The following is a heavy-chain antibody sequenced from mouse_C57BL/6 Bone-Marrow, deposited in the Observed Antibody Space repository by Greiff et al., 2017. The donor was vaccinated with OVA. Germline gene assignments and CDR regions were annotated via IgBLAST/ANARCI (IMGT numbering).Heavy chain of an antibody. V-gene: IGHV5-12*01. D-gene: IGHD2-5*01. CDR2: ISNGGGST. CDR3: ARRAYDSNCGWYFDV. CDR1: GFTFSDYY. Sequence: EVMLVESGGGLVQPGGSLKLSCAASGFTFSDYYMYWVRQTPEKRLEWVAYISNGGGSTYYPDTVKGRYTISRDNAKNTLYLQMSRLKSEDTAMYYCARRAYDSNCGWYFDVWGTGTTVTVSS. J-gene: IGHJ1*03.